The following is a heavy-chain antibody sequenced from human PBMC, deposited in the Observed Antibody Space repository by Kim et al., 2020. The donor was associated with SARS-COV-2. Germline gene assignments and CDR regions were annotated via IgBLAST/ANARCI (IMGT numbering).Heavy chain of an antibody. CDR2: ISDSGDNT. Sequence: GGSLRLSCAASGFTFRTYAMSWVRQTPGRGLEWVSAISDSGDNTHYADSVKGRFTVFRDNSKNTLYLQMNSLRDVDAAVYYCAKDLGYCSSSVCYPPYGIYVWGQGTTVTVSS. D-gene: IGHD2-2*01. V-gene: IGHV3-23*01. J-gene: IGHJ6*02. CDR1: GFTFRTYA. CDR3: AKDLGYCSSSVCYPPYGIYV.